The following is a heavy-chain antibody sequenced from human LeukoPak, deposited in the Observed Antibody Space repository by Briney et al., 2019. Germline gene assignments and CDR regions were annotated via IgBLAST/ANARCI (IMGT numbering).Heavy chain of an antibody. CDR2: ISGSGGST. CDR3: ARDPPGGYYFHI. CDR1: GFTFSSYA. Sequence: GGSLRLSCAASGFTFSSYAMSWVRQAPGKGLEWVSSISGSGGSTYYADSVKGRFTISRDNAKSSLYLQMNSLRAEDTAVYYCARDPPGGYYFHIWGQGTMVTVSS. D-gene: IGHD3-10*01. J-gene: IGHJ3*02. V-gene: IGHV3-23*01.